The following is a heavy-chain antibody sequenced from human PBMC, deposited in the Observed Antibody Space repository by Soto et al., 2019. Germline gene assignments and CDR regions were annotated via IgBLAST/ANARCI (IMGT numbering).Heavy chain of an antibody. J-gene: IGHJ1*01. D-gene: IGHD1-26*01. Sequence: GASVKVSCKASGYTFTSYGISWVRQAPGQRLEWMGWINAYNGNTKYSQKFQGRVTITRDTSASTAYMELSSLRSEDTAVYYCARDHYRSGSYSFQHWGQGTLVTVSS. V-gene: IGHV1-18*01. CDR1: GYTFTSYG. CDR3: ARDHYRSGSYSFQH. CDR2: INAYNGNT.